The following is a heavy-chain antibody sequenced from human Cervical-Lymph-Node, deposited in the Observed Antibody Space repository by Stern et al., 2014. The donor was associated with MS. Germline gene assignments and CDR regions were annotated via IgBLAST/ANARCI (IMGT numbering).Heavy chain of an antibody. CDR2: ISWNSVSI. CDR3: TKVANDAFDI. V-gene: IGHV3-9*01. D-gene: IGHD5-12*01. Sequence: EVQLVESGGGLVQPGRSLRLSCAASGFTFDDYVMHWVRQTPDKGLEWVSGISWNSVSIGYADSVKGRFTISRDNAKNSLYLQMNSLRPEDTALYYCTKVANDAFDIWGQGTKVTVSS. CDR1: GFTFDDYV. J-gene: IGHJ3*02.